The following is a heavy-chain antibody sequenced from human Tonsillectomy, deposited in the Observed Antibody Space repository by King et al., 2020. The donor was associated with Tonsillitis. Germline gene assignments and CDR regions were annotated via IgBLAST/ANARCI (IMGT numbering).Heavy chain of an antibody. J-gene: IGHJ3*02. CDR3: AREQVCRGNAFDI. Sequence: VQLVESGGGLVQPGGSLRLSCAASGFTFSSYEMNWVRQAPGKGLEWVSYIRSSGSSIYYADSVKGRFTISRDTAKNSLYLQMNSLRAEDTAIYYCAREQVCRGNAFDIWGQGTMVTVSS. CDR1: GFTFSSYE. D-gene: IGHD3-16*01. V-gene: IGHV3-48*03. CDR2: IRSSGSSI.